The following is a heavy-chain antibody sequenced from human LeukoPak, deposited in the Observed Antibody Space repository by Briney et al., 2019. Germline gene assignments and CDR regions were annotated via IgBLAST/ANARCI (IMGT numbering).Heavy chain of an antibody. CDR1: GFTFSSYA. CDR3: AKDAGDCSSTSCRTFDY. V-gene: IGHV3-23*01. CDR2: ISGSGGST. Sequence: GGSLRLSCAASGFTFSSYAISWVRQAPGKGLEWVSAISGSGGSTYYADSVKGRFTISRDNSKNTLYLQMNSLRAEDTAVYYCAKDAGDCSSTSCRTFDYWGQGTLVTVSS. D-gene: IGHD2-2*01. J-gene: IGHJ4*02.